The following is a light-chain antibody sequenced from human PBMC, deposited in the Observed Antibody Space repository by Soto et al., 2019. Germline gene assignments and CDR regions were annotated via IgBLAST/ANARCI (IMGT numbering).Light chain of an antibody. CDR2: HTD. V-gene: IGLV8-61*01. CDR1: SGSVSTNYY. J-gene: IGLJ3*02. Sequence: QAVVTQEPSFSVSPGGTVTLTCGLNSGSVSTNYYPAWYQQTPGQAPRALIYHTDTRCSGVPDRFSGSILGNKAALTISGAQADDESAYYCVLYMNGGSWVFGGVTKLTVL. CDR3: VLYMNGGSWV.